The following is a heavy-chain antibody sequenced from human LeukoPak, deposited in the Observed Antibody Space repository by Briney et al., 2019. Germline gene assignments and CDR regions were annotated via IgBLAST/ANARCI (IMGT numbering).Heavy chain of an antibody. V-gene: IGHV1-69*13. CDR3: ASSRSNDPKLWGPRQPYRWPFDY. Sequence: ASVTVSCKASGGTFGSYAISWVRQAPGQGLEWMGGIIPIFGTANYAQKFQGRVTITADESTSTAYMELSSLRSEDTAVYYCASSRSNDPKLWGPRQPYRWPFDYWGQGTLVTVSS. CDR2: IIPIFGTA. CDR1: GGTFGSYA. J-gene: IGHJ4*02. D-gene: IGHD3-16*01.